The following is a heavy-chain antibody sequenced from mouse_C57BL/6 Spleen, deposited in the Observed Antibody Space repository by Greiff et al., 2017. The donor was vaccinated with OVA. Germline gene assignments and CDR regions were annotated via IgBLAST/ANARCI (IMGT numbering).Heavy chain of an antibody. CDR1: GYTFTSYW. J-gene: IGHJ3*01. CDR2: IDPSDSYT. CDR3: AAYPY. D-gene: IGHD5-1-1*01. Sequence: QVQLKQPGAELVKPGASVKLSCKASGYTFTSYWMQWVKQRPGQGLEWIGEIDPSDSYTNYNQKFKGKATLTVDTASSTAYMQLSSLTSEDSAVYYCAAYPYWGQGTLVTVSA. V-gene: IGHV1-50*01.